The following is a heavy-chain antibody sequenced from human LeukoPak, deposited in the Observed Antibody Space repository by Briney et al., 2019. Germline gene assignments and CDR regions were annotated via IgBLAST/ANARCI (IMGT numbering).Heavy chain of an antibody. CDR3: AKARTWLASPAIFDY. Sequence: GGSLRLSCAASGFTFSSYGMHWVRQAPGKGLEWVSAISGSGGSTYYADSVKGRFTISRDNSKNTLYLQMNSLRAEDTAVYYCAKARTWLASPAIFDYWGQGTLVTVSS. CDR2: ISGSGGST. CDR1: GFTFSSYG. D-gene: IGHD5-18*01. J-gene: IGHJ4*02. V-gene: IGHV3-23*01.